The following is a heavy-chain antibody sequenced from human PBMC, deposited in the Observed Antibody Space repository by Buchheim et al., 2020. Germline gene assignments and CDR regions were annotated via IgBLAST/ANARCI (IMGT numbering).Heavy chain of an antibody. CDR3: DKIWSGYSGADY. CDR1: GFTMSSDG. CDR2: IDAGGNS. V-gene: IGHV3-23*01. D-gene: IGHD3-3*01. J-gene: IGHJ4*02. Sequence: DVQLLQSGGGLVQPGGSLRLSCAASGFTMSSDGMSWVRQAPGKGLEWVATIDAGGNSFHADSVKGRFTISRDDSKNTPCLKMNNLRAEDTAVYYCDKIWSGYSGADYWGQGTL.